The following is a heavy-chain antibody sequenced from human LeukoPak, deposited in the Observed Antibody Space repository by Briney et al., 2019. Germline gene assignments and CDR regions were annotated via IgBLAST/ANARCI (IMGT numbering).Heavy chain of an antibody. V-gene: IGHV3-9*01. CDR1: GFSFDDYA. CDR2: ISWNSGSI. Sequence: GGSLRLSCAASGFSFDDYAMHWVRQAPGKGLEWVSGISWNSGSIGYADSVKGRFTISRDNAKNSLYLQMNSLRAEDTALYYCAKDGGASGYSYAFDYWGQGTLVTVST. D-gene: IGHD5-18*01. CDR3: AKDGGASGYSYAFDY. J-gene: IGHJ4*02.